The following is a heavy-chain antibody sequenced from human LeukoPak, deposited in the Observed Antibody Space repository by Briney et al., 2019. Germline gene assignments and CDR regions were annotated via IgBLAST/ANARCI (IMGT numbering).Heavy chain of an antibody. CDR3: ARQSILDY. Sequence: PVGSLRLSCAASGFTVSDNYMSWVRQAPGKGLEWVSIIYSDGSASYADSVRGRFTISRDNSKNTLSLQMNSLRAEDTAVYYCARQSILDYWGQGTLVTVSS. D-gene: IGHD6-6*01. J-gene: IGHJ4*02. CDR1: GFTVSDNY. CDR2: IYSDGSA. V-gene: IGHV3-66*04.